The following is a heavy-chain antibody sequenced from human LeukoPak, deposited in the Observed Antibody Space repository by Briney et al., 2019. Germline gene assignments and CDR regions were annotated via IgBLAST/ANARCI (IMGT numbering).Heavy chain of an antibody. CDR1: GFTFSSYS. CDR2: ISSSSSYI. V-gene: IGHV3-21*01. CDR3: AREERECSSTSCYEVYYYYYYMDV. D-gene: IGHD2-2*01. J-gene: IGHJ6*03. Sequence: PGGSLRLSCAASGFTFSSYSMNWVRQAPGKGLEWVSSISSSSSYIYYADSVKGRFTISRDNAKNSLYLQMNSLRAEDTAVYYCAREERECSSTSCYEVYYYYYYMDVWGKGTTVTISS.